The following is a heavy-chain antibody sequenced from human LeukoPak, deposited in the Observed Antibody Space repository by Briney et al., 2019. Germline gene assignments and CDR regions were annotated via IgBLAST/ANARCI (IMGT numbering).Heavy chain of an antibody. Sequence: ASVKVSCKASGGTFTSYAISWVRQAPGQGLEWMGGIIPIFGAANYAQKFQGRVTITADKSTSTTYMELSSLRSDDTAVYYCARDGHDAFDIWGQGTMVTVSS. V-gene: IGHV1-69*06. J-gene: IGHJ3*02. CDR3: ARDGHDAFDI. CDR1: GGTFTSYA. CDR2: IIPIFGAA.